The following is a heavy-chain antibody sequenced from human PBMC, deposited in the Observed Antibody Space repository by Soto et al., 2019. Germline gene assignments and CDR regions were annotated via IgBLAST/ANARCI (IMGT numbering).Heavy chain of an antibody. CDR3: ARTYGSGSYYAY. D-gene: IGHD3-10*01. CDR1: GGTFSSYT. CDR2: IIPILGIA. V-gene: IGHV1-69*02. J-gene: IGHJ4*02. Sequence: QVQLVQSGAEVKKPGSSVKVSSKASGGTFSSYTISWVRQAPGQGLEWMGRIIPILGIANYAQKFQGRVTITADKSTSTAYMELSSLRSEDTAVYYCARTYGSGSYYAYWGQGTLVTVSS.